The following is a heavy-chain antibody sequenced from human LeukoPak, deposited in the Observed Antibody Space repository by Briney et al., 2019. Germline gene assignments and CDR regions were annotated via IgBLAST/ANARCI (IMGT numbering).Heavy chain of an antibody. Sequence: ASVNVSCTASGYTFTGYYMHWVRQAPGQGLEWMGWINPNSGGTNYAQKFQGRVTMSRDTSISTAYMELSRLRSDDTAVYYCARPNARPASYYYGSGNDAFDIWGQGTMVTVSS. CDR3: ARPNARPASYYYGSGNDAFDI. V-gene: IGHV1-2*02. J-gene: IGHJ3*02. D-gene: IGHD3-10*01. CDR2: INPNSGGT. CDR1: GYTFTGYY.